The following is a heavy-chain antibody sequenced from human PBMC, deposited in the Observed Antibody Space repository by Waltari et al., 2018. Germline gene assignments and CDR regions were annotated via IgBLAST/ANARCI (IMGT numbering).Heavy chain of an antibody. CDR1: GYTFTGYY. V-gene: IGHV1-2*06. CDR3: AREGAVGSFDY. D-gene: IGHD1-26*01. CDR2: INPNSGGT. Sequence: QVQLVQSGAEVKKPGASVKVSCKASGYTFTGYYMHWVRQAPGQGLEWMGRINPNSGGTNYAQKFQGRVTITADKSTSTAYMELSSLRSEDTAVYYCAREGAVGSFDYWGQGTLVTVSS. J-gene: IGHJ4*02.